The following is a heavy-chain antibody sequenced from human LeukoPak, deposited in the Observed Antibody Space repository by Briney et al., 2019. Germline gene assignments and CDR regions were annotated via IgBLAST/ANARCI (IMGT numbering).Heavy chain of an antibody. CDR2: INHSGST. Sequence: PSETLSLTCAVYGGSFSGYYWSWIRQPPGKGLEWIGEINHSGSTNYNPSLKSRVTISVDTSKNQFSLKLSSVTAADTAVYYCARGSWLLPIDYWGQGTLVTVSS. D-gene: IGHD2-15*01. CDR1: GGSFSGYY. V-gene: IGHV4-34*01. CDR3: ARGSWLLPIDY. J-gene: IGHJ4*02.